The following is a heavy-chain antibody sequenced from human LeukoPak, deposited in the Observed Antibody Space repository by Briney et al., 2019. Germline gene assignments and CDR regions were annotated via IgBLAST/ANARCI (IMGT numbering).Heavy chain of an antibody. D-gene: IGHD3-10*01. V-gene: IGHV1-18*01. CDR1: GYTFTSYG. J-gene: IGHJ4*02. Sequence: ASVKVSCKPSGYTFTSYGISWVRQAPGQRLEWMGWISAYNGNTNVAQKLQGRVSMTASTSTRTADMELWSRRSADTAVYYRARVIREYLSYGSYDFDYWGQGTLGTVSS. CDR3: ARVIREYLSYGSYDFDY. CDR2: ISAYNGNT.